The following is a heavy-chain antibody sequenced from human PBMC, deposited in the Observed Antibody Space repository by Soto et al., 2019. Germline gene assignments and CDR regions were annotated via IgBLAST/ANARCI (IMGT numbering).Heavy chain of an antibody. D-gene: IGHD3-3*01. Sequence: QVQLQESGPGLVKPSETLSLTCTVSGGSISSYYWSWLRQPPGKGLEWIGYIYYSGSTNYNPSLKSRVTISVGTSKNQCSLKLSSVTAADTAVYYCARHANLVWSGYDYWGQGTLVTVSS. J-gene: IGHJ4*02. V-gene: IGHV4-59*08. CDR2: IYYSGST. CDR1: GGSISSYY. CDR3: ARHANLVWSGYDY.